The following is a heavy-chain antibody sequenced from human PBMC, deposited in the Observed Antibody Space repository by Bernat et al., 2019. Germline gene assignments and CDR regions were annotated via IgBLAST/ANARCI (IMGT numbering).Heavy chain of an antibody. CDR1: GGSISSYY. D-gene: IGHD3-3*01. J-gene: IGHJ6*02. V-gene: IGHV4-59*08. CDR3: ARHVSDYDFWSGYNNYYYYYGMDV. Sequence: VQLQESGPGLVKPSETLSLTCTVSGGSISSYYWSWIRQPPGKGLEWIGYIYYSGSTNYNPSLKSRVTISVDTSKNQFSLKLSSVTAADTAVYYCARHVSDYDFWSGYNNYYYYYGMDVWGQGTTVTVSS. CDR2: IYYSGST.